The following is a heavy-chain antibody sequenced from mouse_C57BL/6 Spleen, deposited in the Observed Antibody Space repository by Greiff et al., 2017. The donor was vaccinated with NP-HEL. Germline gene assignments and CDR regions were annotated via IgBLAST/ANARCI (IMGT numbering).Heavy chain of an antibody. J-gene: IGHJ2*01. V-gene: IGHV1-15*01. Sequence: VQLQQSGAELVRPGASVTLSCKASGYTFTDYEMHWVKQTPVHGLEWIGAIDPETGGTAYNQKFKGKAILTADKSSSTAYMERRSLTSEDSAVLYCTRKRQVDYWGQGTTLTVSS. CDR3: TRKRQVDY. CDR2: IDPETGGT. D-gene: IGHD3-2*01. CDR1: GYTFTDYE.